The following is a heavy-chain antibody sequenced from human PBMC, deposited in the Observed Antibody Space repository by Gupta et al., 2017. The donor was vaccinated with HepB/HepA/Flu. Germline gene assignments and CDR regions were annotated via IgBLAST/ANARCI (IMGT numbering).Heavy chain of an antibody. CDR3: AYSGDVDCTGGACPPNWFDP. D-gene: IGHD2-21*02. Sequence: QITLKESGPTLVKPTQTLTLTCTFSGFSLRTFGVAVGWIRQPPGKALEWLGVLYWDDDTRYNPSLTTRLTISTDASKDKVVLTMTNMDHMDTATYVCAYSGDVDCTGGACPPNWFDPWGQGILVTVSS. V-gene: IGHV2-5*02. J-gene: IGHJ5*02. CDR2: LYWDDDT. CDR1: GFSLRTFGVA.